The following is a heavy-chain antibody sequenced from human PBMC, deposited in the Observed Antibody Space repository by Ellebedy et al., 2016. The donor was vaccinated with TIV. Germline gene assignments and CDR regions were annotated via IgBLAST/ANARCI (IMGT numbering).Heavy chain of an antibody. CDR1: GFTFSTYS. J-gene: IGHJ3*02. CDR3: ARVRSSAFEI. Sequence: GESLKISCAASGFTFSTYSLNWVRQAPGKGLEWVSYIYTGDSTYHADSVKGRFTISRDNSKNTVSLQMNSLRVEDTAVYYCARVRSSAFEIWGQGTMVTVSS. CDR2: IYTGDST. V-gene: IGHV3-53*01.